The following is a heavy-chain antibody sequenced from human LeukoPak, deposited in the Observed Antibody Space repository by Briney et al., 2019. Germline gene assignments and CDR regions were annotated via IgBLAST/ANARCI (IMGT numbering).Heavy chain of an antibody. CDR3: ARELDTMVRGVIGEFDY. CDR2: IYPGDSDT. CDR1: GYSFTSYW. Sequence: GESLKISCKGSGYSFTSYWIGWVRQMPGKGLEWMGTIYPGDSDTRYSPSFQGQVTISADKSISTAYLQWSSLKASGTAMYYCARELDTMVRGVIGEFDYWGQGTLVTVSS. D-gene: IGHD3-10*01. V-gene: IGHV5-51*01. J-gene: IGHJ4*02.